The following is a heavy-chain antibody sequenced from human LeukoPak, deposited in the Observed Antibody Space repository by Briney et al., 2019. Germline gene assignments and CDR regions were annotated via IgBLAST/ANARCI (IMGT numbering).Heavy chain of an antibody. D-gene: IGHD3-22*01. Sequence: SETLSLTCTVSGVSISNYYWSWVRQPPGKGLEWIGYISYSGSTNYNPSLKSRVTISVDTSKNQFSLKLSSVTAADTAVYYCARRGNYYDSSGYYHHWYFDLWGPGTLVTVSS. CDR2: ISYSGST. CDR1: GVSISNYY. J-gene: IGHJ2*01. CDR3: ARRGNYYDSSGYYHHWYFDL. V-gene: IGHV4-59*08.